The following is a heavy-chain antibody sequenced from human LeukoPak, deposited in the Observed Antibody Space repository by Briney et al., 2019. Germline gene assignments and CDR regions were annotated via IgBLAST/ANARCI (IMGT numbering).Heavy chain of an antibody. CDR3: ARGRLVDAAALVF. J-gene: IGHJ4*02. CDR1: GGSISSYY. CDR2: IYYSGST. V-gene: IGHV4-59*01. D-gene: IGHD6-13*01. Sequence: SETLSLTCTVSGGSISSYYWSWIRQPPGKGLEWIGYIYYSGSTNYNPSLKSRVTISVDTSKNQFSLKLSSVTAADTAVYYCARGRLVDAAALVFWGQGTLVTVSS.